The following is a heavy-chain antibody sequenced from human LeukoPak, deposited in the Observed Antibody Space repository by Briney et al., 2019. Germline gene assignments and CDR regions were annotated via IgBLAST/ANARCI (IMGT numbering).Heavy chain of an antibody. CDR1: GGTFSSYA. V-gene: IGHV1-69*05. CDR3: ARGSSGYYETSFDY. J-gene: IGHJ4*02. Sequence: SVKVSCKASGGTFSSYAISWVRQAPGQGLEWIGRIIPIFGTANYAQKFQGRVTITTDESTSTAYMELSSLRSEDTAVYYCARGSSGYYETSFDYWGQGTLVTVSS. CDR2: IIPIFGTA. D-gene: IGHD3-22*01.